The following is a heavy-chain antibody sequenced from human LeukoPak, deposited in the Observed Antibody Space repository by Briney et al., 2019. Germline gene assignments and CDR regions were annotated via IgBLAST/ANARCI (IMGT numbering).Heavy chain of an antibody. CDR2: VYYSGDS. CDR3: ARGIAAGGYYWYFDL. CDR1: GGSISSYY. V-gene: IGHV4-59*01. J-gene: IGHJ2*01. Sequence: SSETLSLTCTVSGGSISSYYWSWIRQPPGKGLEWIGYVYYSGDSDYNPSLKSRVNISIDTSKDIFSLKMNLVTAADTAMYFCARGIAAGGYYWYFDLWGRGTLVSVSS. D-gene: IGHD6-13*01.